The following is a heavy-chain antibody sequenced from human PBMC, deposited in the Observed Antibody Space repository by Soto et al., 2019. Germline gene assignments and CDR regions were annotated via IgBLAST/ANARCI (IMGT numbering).Heavy chain of an antibody. Sequence: SVKVSCKASGGTFSSYAISWARQAPGQGLEWMGGIIPIFGTANYAQKFQGRVTITADESTSTAYMELSSLRSEDTAVYYCARERVHDSSGYYPHLDAFDIWGQGTMVTVSS. CDR1: GGTFSSYA. CDR3: ARERVHDSSGYYPHLDAFDI. D-gene: IGHD3-22*01. V-gene: IGHV1-69*13. J-gene: IGHJ3*02. CDR2: IIPIFGTA.